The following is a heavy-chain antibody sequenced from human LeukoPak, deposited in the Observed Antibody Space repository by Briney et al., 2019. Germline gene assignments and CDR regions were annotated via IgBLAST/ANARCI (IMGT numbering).Heavy chain of an antibody. J-gene: IGHJ4*02. Sequence: GGSLRLSCAASGFTFSSFAMSWVRQAPGKGLEWVSAISGSGGSTYYADSVKGRFTISRDNSKNTLYLQMNSLRAEDTAVYYCAKAERHDYSNYYDDYWGQGTLVTVSS. CDR1: GFTFSSFA. D-gene: IGHD4-4*01. CDR3: AKAERHDYSNYYDDY. CDR2: ISGSGGST. V-gene: IGHV3-23*01.